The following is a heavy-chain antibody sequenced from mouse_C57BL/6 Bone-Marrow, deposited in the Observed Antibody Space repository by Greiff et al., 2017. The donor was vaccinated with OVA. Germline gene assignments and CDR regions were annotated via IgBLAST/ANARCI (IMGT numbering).Heavy chain of an antibody. D-gene: IGHD1-1*01. J-gene: IGHJ1*03. CDR3: VGGGGYYGSSPNFEV. Sequence: EVQGVESGGGLVQPKGSLKLSCAASGFTFNTYAMHWVRQAPGKGLEWVARIRSKSSNYATYYADSVKDSFTISRDDSQSMLYLQMNNLRTEDTAVYDGVGGGGYYGSSPNFEVWGTGTTVTVSS. CDR2: IRSKSSNYAT. CDR1: GFTFNTYA. V-gene: IGHV10-3*01.